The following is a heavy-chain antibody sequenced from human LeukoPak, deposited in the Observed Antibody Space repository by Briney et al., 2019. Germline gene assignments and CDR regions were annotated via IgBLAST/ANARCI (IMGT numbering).Heavy chain of an antibody. J-gene: IGHJ6*03. CDR1: GFTVSSNY. CDR2: IYSGGST. Sequence: PGGSLRLSCAASGFTVSSNYMSWVRQAPGKGLEWVSVIYSGGSTYYADSVKGRFTISRDNSKNTLYLQMNSLRAEDTAVYYCARGIYSTEYYYYYYMDVWGKGTTVTVSS. V-gene: IGHV3-66*01. CDR3: ARGIYSTEYYYYYYMDV. D-gene: IGHD4-11*01.